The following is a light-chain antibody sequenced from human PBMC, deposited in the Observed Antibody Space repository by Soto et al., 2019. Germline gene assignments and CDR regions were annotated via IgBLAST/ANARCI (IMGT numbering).Light chain of an antibody. J-gene: IGKJ1*01. CDR2: GAS. V-gene: IGKV3-15*01. CDR3: QQSYRKT. CDR1: QSISDT. Sequence: EIVMTQSPATLSVSPGGRATLSCRASQSISDTLAWYQQKPGQAPRLLIHGASTRATGFPARFSGSGSGTDFTLTISRLEPEDFAVYYCQQSYRKTFGQGTKVDIK.